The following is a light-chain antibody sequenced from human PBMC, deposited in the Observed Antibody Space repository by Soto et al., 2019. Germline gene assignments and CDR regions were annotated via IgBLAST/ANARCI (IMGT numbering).Light chain of an antibody. Sequence: DIVMTQSPDSLAVSLGERATINCKSSQSVLYSSNNKNYLAWYQQKQGQPPKLLIYWASTRESGVPDRFSGSGSGTDFTLTISSLQAEDVAVYYCQQYYSTPTFGQWTKVEIK. J-gene: IGKJ1*01. V-gene: IGKV4-1*01. CDR3: QQYYSTPT. CDR1: QSVLYSSNNKNY. CDR2: WAS.